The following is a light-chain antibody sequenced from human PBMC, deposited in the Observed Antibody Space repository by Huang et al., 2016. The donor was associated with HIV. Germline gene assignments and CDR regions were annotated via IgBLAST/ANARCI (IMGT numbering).Light chain of an antibody. CDR3: QQTHTTPWT. CDR1: QSITTY. J-gene: IGKJ3*01. CDR2: ATS. V-gene: IGKV1-39*01. Sequence: DIHMTQSPSSLPASVGDRVTITCRTSQSITTYLNWYQKKPGKAPALLIYATSSLHSGVPSRFSGSGSGTHFTLTITNLRPEDFATYYCQQTHTTPWTFGPGTRVEIK.